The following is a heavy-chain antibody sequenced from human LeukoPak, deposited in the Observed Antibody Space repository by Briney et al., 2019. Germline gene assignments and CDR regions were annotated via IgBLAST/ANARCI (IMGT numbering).Heavy chain of an antibody. Sequence: GASVKVSCKASGYTFTSYGISWLRQAPGQGLEWMGWISTYNGHTNYAQKLQGRVTMTTDTSTSTAYMELRNLRSDDTAVYYCARDSALAQAVMFDYWGQGTLVTVSS. CDR3: ARDSALAQAVMFDY. CDR2: ISTYNGHT. D-gene: IGHD6-19*01. J-gene: IGHJ4*02. CDR1: GYTFTSYG. V-gene: IGHV1-18*01.